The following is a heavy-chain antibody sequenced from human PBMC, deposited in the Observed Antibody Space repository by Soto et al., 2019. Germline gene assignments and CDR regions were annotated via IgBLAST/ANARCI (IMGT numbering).Heavy chain of an antibody. V-gene: IGHV3-23*01. CDR1: GFTFSSYA. Sequence: EVQLLESGGGLVQPGGSLRLSCAASGFTFSSYAMSWVRQAPGKGLEWVSAISGSGGSTYYADSVKGRFTISRDNSKHTLYLQMNSLRAEDTAVYYCAKGPFGVPAPYYYGMDVWGQGTTVTVSS. J-gene: IGHJ6*02. CDR3: AKGPFGVPAPYYYGMDV. CDR2: ISGSGGST. D-gene: IGHD3-3*01.